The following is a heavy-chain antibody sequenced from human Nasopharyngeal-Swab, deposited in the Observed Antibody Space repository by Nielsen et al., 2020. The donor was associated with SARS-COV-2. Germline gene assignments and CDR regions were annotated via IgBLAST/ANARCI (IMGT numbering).Heavy chain of an antibody. CDR1: GYTFTSYG. D-gene: IGHD5/OR15-5a*01. CDR3: ARGTADIVSTVRPYTY. CDR2: IIPIFGTA. V-gene: IGHV1-69*13. Sequence: SVKVSCKASGYTFTSYGISWVRQAPGQGLEWMGGIIPIFGTANYAQKFQGRVTITADESTSTVYMELSSLRSEDTAIYYCARGTADIVSTVRPYTYWGQGTLVTVSS. J-gene: IGHJ4*02.